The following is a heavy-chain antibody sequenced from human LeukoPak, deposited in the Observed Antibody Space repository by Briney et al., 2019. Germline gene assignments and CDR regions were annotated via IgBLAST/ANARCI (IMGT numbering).Heavy chain of an antibody. CDR3: ARASSYSYGYGY. CDR1: GFTFSNYW. CDR2: INSDGSIT. J-gene: IGHJ4*02. D-gene: IGHD5-18*01. Sequence: PGGSLRLSCVASGFTFSNYWMHWVRQAPGKGLVWVSRINSDGSITSYADSVKGRFTISRDNAKNTLYLQMNSLRAEDTAVYYCARASSYSYGYGYWGQGTLVTVSS. V-gene: IGHV3-74*01.